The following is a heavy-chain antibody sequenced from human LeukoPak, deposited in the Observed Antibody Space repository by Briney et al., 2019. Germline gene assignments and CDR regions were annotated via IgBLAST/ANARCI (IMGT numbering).Heavy chain of an antibody. CDR3: ARGLRYYYGSGSPQGLDY. CDR1: GGSFSGYY. CDR2: INHSGST. D-gene: IGHD3-10*01. J-gene: IGHJ4*02. Sequence: SSETLSLTCAVYGGSFSGYYWSWIRQPPGKGLEWVGEINHSGSTNYNPSLKSRVTISVDTSKNQFSLKLSSVTAADTAVYYCARGLRYYYGSGSPQGLDYWGQGTLVTVSS. V-gene: IGHV4-34*01.